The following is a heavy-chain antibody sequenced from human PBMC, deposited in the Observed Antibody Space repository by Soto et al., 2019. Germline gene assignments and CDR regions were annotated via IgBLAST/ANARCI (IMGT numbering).Heavy chain of an antibody. V-gene: IGHV3-30*18. CDR3: AKGPNYYDSSGYGYYGMDV. D-gene: IGHD3-22*01. CDR1: GFTFSSYG. Sequence: PGGSLRLSCAASGFTFSSYGMHWVRQAPGKGLEWVAVISYDGSNKYYADSVKGRFTISRDNSKNTLYLQMNSLRAEDTAVYYCAKGPNYYDSSGYGYYGMDVWGQGTTVTVSS. J-gene: IGHJ6*02. CDR2: ISYDGSNK.